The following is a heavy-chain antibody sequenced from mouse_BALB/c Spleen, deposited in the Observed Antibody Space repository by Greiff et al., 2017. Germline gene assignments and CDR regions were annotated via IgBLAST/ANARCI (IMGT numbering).Heavy chain of an antibody. Sequence: QVQLKESGPGLVAPSQSLSITCTVSGFSLTSYGVHWVRQPPGKGLEWLGVIWAGGSTNYNSALMSRLSISKDNSKSQVFLKMNSLQTDDTAMYYCAREGASTAVCFDYWGQGTTLTVSS. CDR3: AREGASTAVCFDY. CDR1: GFSLTSYG. CDR2: IWAGGST. V-gene: IGHV2-9*02. J-gene: IGHJ2*01. D-gene: IGHD1-2*01.